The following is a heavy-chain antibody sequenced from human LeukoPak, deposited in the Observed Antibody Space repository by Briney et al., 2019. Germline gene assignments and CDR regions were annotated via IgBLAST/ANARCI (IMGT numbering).Heavy chain of an antibody. CDR2: LNWNGGST. D-gene: IGHD1-26*01. Sequence: PGGSLRLSCAASGFTFDDNGMSWVRQAPGKGLEWVSGLNWNGGSTYYADSVKGRFTISRDNSKNTLYLQMNSLRAEDTAVYYCAKDTRSYCFDYWGQGTLVTVSS. CDR3: AKDTRSYCFDY. CDR1: GFTFDDNG. J-gene: IGHJ4*02. V-gene: IGHV3-23*01.